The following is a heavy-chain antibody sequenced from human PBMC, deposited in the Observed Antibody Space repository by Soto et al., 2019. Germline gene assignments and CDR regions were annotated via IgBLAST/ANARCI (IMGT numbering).Heavy chain of an antibody. V-gene: IGHV4-30-4*01. Sequence: SETLSLTCTVSGGSISSGDYYWSWVRQPPGKGLEWIGYIYYSGSTYCNPSLKSRVTISVDTSKNQFSLKLSSVTAADTAVYYCARTEVAGTTGYWGQGTLVTVSS. CDR3: ARTEVAGTTGY. J-gene: IGHJ4*02. D-gene: IGHD1-7*01. CDR1: GGSISSGDYY. CDR2: IYYSGST.